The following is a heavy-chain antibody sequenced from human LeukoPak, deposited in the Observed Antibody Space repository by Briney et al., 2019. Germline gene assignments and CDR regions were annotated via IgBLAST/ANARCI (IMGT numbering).Heavy chain of an antibody. Sequence: ASVKVSCKASGYTFITYAMNWVRQVPGQGLEWMGWINTNTGNPTYAQGFTGRFVFSLDTSVSTAYLQISSLKAEDTAVYYCARAGYSSGWYFYYYYYYMDVWGKGTTVTVSS. CDR1: GYTFITYA. D-gene: IGHD6-19*01. CDR2: INTNTGNP. V-gene: IGHV7-4-1*02. J-gene: IGHJ6*03. CDR3: ARAGYSSGWYFYYYYYYMDV.